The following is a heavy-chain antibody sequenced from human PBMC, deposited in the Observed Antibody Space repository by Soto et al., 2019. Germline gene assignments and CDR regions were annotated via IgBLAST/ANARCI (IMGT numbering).Heavy chain of an antibody. Sequence: SVKGAWKGSGYGMTRYVGGWGRQAPGQGLEWMGWISACNGNTNYAQKLQGRVTMTTDTSTSTAYMELRSLRSDDTAVYYCARDNWRGDWFDPWGQGTLVTVSS. CDR1: GYGMTRYV. D-gene: IGHD3-3*01. J-gene: IGHJ5*02. V-gene: IGHV1-18*01. CDR3: ARDNWRGDWFDP. CDR2: ISACNGNT.